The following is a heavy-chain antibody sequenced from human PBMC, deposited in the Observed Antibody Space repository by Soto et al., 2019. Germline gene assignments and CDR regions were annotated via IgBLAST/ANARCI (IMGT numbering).Heavy chain of an antibody. D-gene: IGHD3-16*01. CDR1: GFTFSSYG. CDR3: AKDFTSHTGDPSPFDS. Sequence: QVHLVESGGGVVQPGRSLRLSCTASGFTFSSYGMHWVRQAPGRGLEWVAFISYDGSKKHYGDYVKGRFIISRDNSRNTLDLDVSGLRLETTPVYYWAKDFTSHTGDPSPFDSGGQGPLVTVPS. V-gene: IGHV3-30*18. CDR2: ISYDGSKK. J-gene: IGHJ4*02.